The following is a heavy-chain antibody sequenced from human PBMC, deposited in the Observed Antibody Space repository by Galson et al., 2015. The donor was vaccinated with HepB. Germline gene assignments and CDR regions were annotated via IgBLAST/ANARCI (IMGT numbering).Heavy chain of an antibody. V-gene: IGHV3-30*03. D-gene: IGHD3-16*01. J-gene: IGHJ5*02. Sequence: SLRLSCAAPGLSFSNSDMHWVRQAPGRGLEWVAVISHDGTDKYNEDFVKGRFTISRDSSKNTLFLQMNSLKPEDTAVYYCARGGGLRHRSDCLDPWGQGTLVTVSS. CDR1: GLSFSNSD. CDR2: ISHDGTDK. CDR3: ARGGGLRHRSDCLDP.